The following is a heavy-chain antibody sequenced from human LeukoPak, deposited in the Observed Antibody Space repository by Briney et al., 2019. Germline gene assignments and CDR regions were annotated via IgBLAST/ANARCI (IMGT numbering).Heavy chain of an antibody. D-gene: IGHD4-23*01. CDR2: IKQDGSEK. CDR1: GFTFSSYW. V-gene: IGHV3-7*01. Sequence: GGSLGLYCTASGFTFSSYWMSWVRQAPGKGLEWVANIKQDGSEKYYVDSVKGRFTISRDNAKNSLYLQMNSLRAEDTAVYYCASTKNYGGNPSDYWGQGTLVTVSS. J-gene: IGHJ4*02. CDR3: ASTKNYGGNPSDY.